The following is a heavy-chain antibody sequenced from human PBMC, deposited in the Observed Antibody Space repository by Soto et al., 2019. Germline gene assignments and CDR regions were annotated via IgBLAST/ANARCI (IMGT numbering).Heavy chain of an antibody. V-gene: IGHV1-18*04. Sequence: ASVKVSCKASGYTFTSYGISWVRQAPGQGLEWMGWISAYNGNTNYAQKLQGRVTMTTDTYTSTAYMELRTLIPDDTAVYYCARGARRGGHMIVPPMAFDTWGQGTMVTVSS. J-gene: IGHJ3*02. D-gene: IGHD3-22*01. CDR3: ARGARRGGHMIVPPMAFDT. CDR1: GYTFTSYG. CDR2: ISAYNGNT.